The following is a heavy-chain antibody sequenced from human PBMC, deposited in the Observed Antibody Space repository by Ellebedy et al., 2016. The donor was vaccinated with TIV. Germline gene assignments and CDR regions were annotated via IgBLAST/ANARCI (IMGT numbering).Heavy chain of an antibody. J-gene: IGHJ4*02. D-gene: IGHD2-2*01. CDR1: RGSINNYY. CDR2: LTHTGRT. V-gene: IGHV4-59*13. CDR3: ARSCSPSCWECLEY. Sequence: SETLSLTXTVSRGSINNYYWSWIRQPPGKGLEWVGHLTHTGRTNYNPSLQSRVAISLDSSKTQFSLELNSVTAADTAVYFCARSCSPSCWECLEYWGQGVLVAVSS.